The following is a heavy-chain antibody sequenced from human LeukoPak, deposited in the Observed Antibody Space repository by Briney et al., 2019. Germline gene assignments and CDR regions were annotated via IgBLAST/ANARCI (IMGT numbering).Heavy chain of an antibody. Sequence: GGSLRLSCEASGLLFSSYGFYWVRQAPGKGLEWVAYISFSGTTEDYADSLEGRFTVSRDNSESKVYLQMSSLRSEDTAVYYCTRGWFGLDPWGQGTQVIVSS. CDR2: ISFSGTTE. D-gene: IGHD3-10*01. CDR1: GLLFSSYG. J-gene: IGHJ5*02. CDR3: TRGWFGLDP. V-gene: IGHV3-30*03.